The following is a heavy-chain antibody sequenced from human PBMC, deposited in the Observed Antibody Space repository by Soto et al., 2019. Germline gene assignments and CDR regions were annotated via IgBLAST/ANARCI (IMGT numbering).Heavy chain of an antibody. CDR3: AKDRETTMVGSYFDS. J-gene: IGHJ4*02. CDR2: ISGSGGTT. V-gene: IGHV3-23*01. D-gene: IGHD3-10*01. CDR1: GFTFSNYA. Sequence: GGSLRLSCAASGFTFSNYATSWVRQAPGKGLEWVSGISGSGGTTDYADSAKGRFTISRDKSKNTLYLQMNSLRPEDTAVYYCAKDRETTMVGSYFDSWGQGTVVTVSS.